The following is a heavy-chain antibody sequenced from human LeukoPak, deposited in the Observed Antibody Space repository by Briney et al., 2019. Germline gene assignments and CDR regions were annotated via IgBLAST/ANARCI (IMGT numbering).Heavy chain of an antibody. CDR2: IYYSGST. CDR1: GGSISSYY. D-gene: IGHD3-22*01. Sequence: SETLSLTCTVSGGSISSYYWSWIRQPPGKGLEWIGYIYYSGSTNYNPSLKSRVTISVDTSKNQFSLKLSSVTAVDTAVYYCARVNYYDSRAIDYWGQGTLVTVSS. J-gene: IGHJ4*02. CDR3: ARVNYYDSRAIDY. V-gene: IGHV4-59*01.